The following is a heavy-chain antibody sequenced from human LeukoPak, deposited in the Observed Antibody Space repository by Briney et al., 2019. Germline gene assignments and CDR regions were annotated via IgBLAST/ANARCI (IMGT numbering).Heavy chain of an antibody. CDR2: IFYTGST. D-gene: IGHD3-10*01. J-gene: IGHJ4*02. V-gene: IGHV4-59*01. Sequence: SETLSLTCTVSGGSISSYYGSWIRQSPGKGLEWIGNIFYTGSTDYNPSLKSRVTISVDTSKNQFSLKLNSVTAADTAMYCCARRGSGRVDYWGQGTLVTVSS. CDR3: ARRGSGRVDY. CDR1: GGSISSYY.